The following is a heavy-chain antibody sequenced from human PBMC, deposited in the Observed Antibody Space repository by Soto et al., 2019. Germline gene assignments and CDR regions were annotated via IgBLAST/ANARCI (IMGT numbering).Heavy chain of an antibody. CDR2: IYYSGST. Sequence: QVQLQESGPGLVKPSQTLSLTCTVSGGSISSGGYYWSWIRQHPGKGLEWIGYIYYSGSTYYNPSLKSRVTISVDTSKNQFPLKLSSVTAADTAVYYCARVICSSTSCYYYYGMDVWGQGTTVTVSS. J-gene: IGHJ6*02. CDR3: ARVICSSTSCYYYYGMDV. CDR1: GGSISSGGYY. V-gene: IGHV4-31*03. D-gene: IGHD2-2*01.